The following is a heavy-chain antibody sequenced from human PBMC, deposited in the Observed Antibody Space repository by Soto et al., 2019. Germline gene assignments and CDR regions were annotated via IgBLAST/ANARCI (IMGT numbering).Heavy chain of an antibody. CDR3: AKGTCSSTSCHFDY. CDR2: ISWNSGSI. D-gene: IGHD2-2*01. Sequence: VQLVESGGGLVQPGRSLRLSCAASGFTFDDYAMHWVRQAPGKGLEWVSGISWNSGSIGYADSVKGRFTISRDNAKNSLYLQMNSLRAEDTAFYYCAKGTCSSTSCHFDYWGQGTLVTVSS. CDR1: GFTFDDYA. V-gene: IGHV3-9*01. J-gene: IGHJ4*02.